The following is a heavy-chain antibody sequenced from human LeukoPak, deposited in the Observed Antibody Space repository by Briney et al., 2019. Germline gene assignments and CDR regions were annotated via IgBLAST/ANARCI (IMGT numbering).Heavy chain of an antibody. J-gene: IGHJ4*02. Sequence: ASVKVSCKASGGTFSSYAISWVRQAPGQGLEWMGRIIPIFGTANYAQKFQGRVTITTDESTSTAYMELSSLRSEDTAVYSCAREQGSGWYKQSAIYFDYWGQGTLVTVSS. D-gene: IGHD6-19*01. CDR1: GGTFSSYA. CDR3: AREQGSGWYKQSAIYFDY. V-gene: IGHV1-69*05. CDR2: IIPIFGTA.